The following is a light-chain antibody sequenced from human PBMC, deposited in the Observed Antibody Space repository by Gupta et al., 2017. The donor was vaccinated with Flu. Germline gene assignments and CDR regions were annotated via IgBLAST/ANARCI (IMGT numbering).Light chain of an antibody. Sequence: ERATLSCRASQSVSSSYLAWYQQKPGQAPRLLIYGASTRATGIPARFSGSGSGTEFTLTISSLQSEDFALYYCQQYNNWPLTFGQGTRRETK. CDR2: GAS. J-gene: IGKJ5*01. CDR3: QQYNNWPLT. CDR1: QSVSSSY. V-gene: IGKV3-15*01.